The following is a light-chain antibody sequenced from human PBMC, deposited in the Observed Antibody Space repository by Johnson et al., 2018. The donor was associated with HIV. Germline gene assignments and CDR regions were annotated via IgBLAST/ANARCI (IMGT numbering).Light chain of an antibody. CDR1: SSNIGNNY. J-gene: IGLJ1*01. V-gene: IGLV1-51*02. CDR3: GTWDSSLSAFDV. Sequence: QSVLTQPPSVSAAPGQKVTISCSGSSSNIGNNYVSWYQQLPGTAPKLLIYENNKRPSGIPDRFSGSKSGTSATLGITGLQTGDEADYYCGTWDSSLSAFDVLGTGTKLTAL. CDR2: ENN.